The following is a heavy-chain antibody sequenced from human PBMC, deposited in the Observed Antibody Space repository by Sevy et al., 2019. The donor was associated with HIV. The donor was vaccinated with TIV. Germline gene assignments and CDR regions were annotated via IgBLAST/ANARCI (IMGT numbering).Heavy chain of an antibody. Sequence: SETLSLTCAVSGYSISSGYYWGWIRQPPWKGLEWIGSIFHSGSTYYNPSLKSRVTISVDTSKNQFSLKLSSVTAADTAVYFCARTPSSYDSSGRYYPWFDPWGQGTLVTVSS. V-gene: IGHV4-38-2*01. J-gene: IGHJ5*02. CDR2: IFHSGST. D-gene: IGHD3-22*01. CDR1: GYSISSGYY. CDR3: ARTPSSYDSSGRYYPWFDP.